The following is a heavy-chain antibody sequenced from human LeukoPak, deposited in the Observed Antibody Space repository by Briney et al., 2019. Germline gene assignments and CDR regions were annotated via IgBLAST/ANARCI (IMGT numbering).Heavy chain of an antibody. CDR2: FDPEDGET. V-gene: IGHV1-24*01. CDR1: GYTLTELX. Sequence: GASVKVSCKVSGYTLTELXXXWVRQAPGKGLXWXGXFDPEDGETIYAQKFQGRVTITRDTSASTAYMELSSLRSEDTAVYYCARDLFGEFVNWFDPWGQGTLVTVSS. CDR3: ARDLFGEFVNWFDP. D-gene: IGHD3-10*02. J-gene: IGHJ5*02.